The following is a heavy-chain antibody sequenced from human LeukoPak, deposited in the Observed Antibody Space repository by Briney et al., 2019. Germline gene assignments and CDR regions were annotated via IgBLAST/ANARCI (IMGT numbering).Heavy chain of an antibody. CDR2: IHTSGSV. CDR1: GGSISTYY. CDR3: AREGSMTARPFVSIDY. J-gene: IGHJ4*02. Sequence: PSETLSLTCTVSGGSISTYYWSWVRQPAGKGLEWIVRIHTSGSVDYNPSLQSRVTISVDTSKKQFSLTLSSVTAADTAMYYCAREGSMTARPFVSIDYWGQGTLVTVSS. D-gene: IGHD6-6*01. V-gene: IGHV4-4*07.